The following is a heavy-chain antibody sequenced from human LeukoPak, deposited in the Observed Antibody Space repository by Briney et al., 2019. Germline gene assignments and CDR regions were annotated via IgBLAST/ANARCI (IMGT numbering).Heavy chain of an antibody. CDR1: GFTFSNYG. CDR2: ISGSGGNT. Sequence: GGTLRLSCAASGFTFSNYGMSWVRQAPGKGLEWVSAISGSGGNTYYADSVKGRFTISKDNSKNTLYLQMNSLRAEDTAVYYCAKDDGGSYYIYYYYMDVWGKGTTVTISS. J-gene: IGHJ6*03. V-gene: IGHV3-23*01. CDR3: AKDDGGSYYIYYYYMDV. D-gene: IGHD1-26*01.